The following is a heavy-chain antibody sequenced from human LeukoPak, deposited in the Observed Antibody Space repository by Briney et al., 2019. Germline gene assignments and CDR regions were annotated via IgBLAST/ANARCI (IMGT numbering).Heavy chain of an antibody. J-gene: IGHJ6*03. V-gene: IGHV4-59*01. CDR2: IYYSGST. CDR3: ARTTMVRGTYYMDV. CDR1: GGSISNYY. D-gene: IGHD3-10*01. Sequence: ASETLSLTCNVSGGSISNYYWSWIRQPPGKGLEWIGYIYYSGSTNYNPSLKSRLTISVDKSKNQFSLKLSSVTAADTAVYYCARTTMVRGTYYMDVWGKGTTVTISS.